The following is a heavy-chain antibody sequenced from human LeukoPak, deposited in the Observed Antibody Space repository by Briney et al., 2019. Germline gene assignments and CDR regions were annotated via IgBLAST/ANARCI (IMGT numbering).Heavy chain of an antibody. CDR3: ARDLGAPELTGGYIGYYYYYYMDV. J-gene: IGHJ6*03. CDR1: GYTFTSFN. D-gene: IGHD3-22*01. CDR2: INPSGAGT. Sequence: ASVKVSCKASGYTFTSFNLHWVRQAPGQGLEWMGIINPSGAGTSYAQKFEGRVTMTRDMSTSTVYMELGSLRSGDTAVYYCARDLGAPELTGGYIGYYYYYYMDVWGKGTTVTVSS. V-gene: IGHV1-46*01.